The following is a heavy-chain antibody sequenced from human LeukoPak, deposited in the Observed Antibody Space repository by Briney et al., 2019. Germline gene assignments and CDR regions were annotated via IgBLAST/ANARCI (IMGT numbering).Heavy chain of an antibody. D-gene: IGHD3-3*01. Sequence: GGSLRLPCAASGFTFSSYAMSWVRQAPGKGLEWVSAISGSGGSTYYADSVKGRFTISRDNSKNTLYLQMNSLRAEDTAVYYCAKGGGFLEWLLDYWGQGTLVTVSS. CDR2: ISGSGGST. CDR1: GFTFSSYA. J-gene: IGHJ4*02. V-gene: IGHV3-23*01. CDR3: AKGGGFLEWLLDY.